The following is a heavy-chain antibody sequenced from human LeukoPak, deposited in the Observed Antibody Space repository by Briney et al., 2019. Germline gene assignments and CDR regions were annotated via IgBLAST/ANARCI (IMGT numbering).Heavy chain of an antibody. Sequence: SETLSLTCTVSGGSISNYYWTWIRQPPGEGLEWIGYIYYSGSTNYNPSLKSRVTISVDTSKNQFSLKLSSVTAADTAVYYCARALRGLPRFDYWGQGTLVTVSS. V-gene: IGHV4-59*01. CDR1: GGSISNYY. D-gene: IGHD3-10*01. CDR2: IYYSGST. CDR3: ARALRGLPRFDY. J-gene: IGHJ4*02.